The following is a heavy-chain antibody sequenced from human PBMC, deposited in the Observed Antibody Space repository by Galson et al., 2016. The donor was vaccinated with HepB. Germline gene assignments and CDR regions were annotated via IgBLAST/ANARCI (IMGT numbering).Heavy chain of an antibody. J-gene: IGHJ4*02. CDR1: GFTFSGYD. D-gene: IGHD1-7*01. Sequence: SLRLSCAASGFTFSGYDMVWVRQAPGKGLEWVSYISFRRETIYYADSVKGRFTISRDNAKNALFLQMSSLRAEDPAVSYCARERWNSYWGQGTLATVSS. V-gene: IGHV3-48*04. CDR2: ISFRRETI. CDR3: ARERWNSY.